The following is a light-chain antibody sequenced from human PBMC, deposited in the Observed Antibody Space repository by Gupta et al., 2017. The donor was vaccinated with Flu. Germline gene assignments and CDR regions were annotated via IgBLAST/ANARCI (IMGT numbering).Light chain of an antibody. CDR2: DAS. Sequence: SPSSLSASVGDRVTITCQASQDISNYLNWYQRKPGKAPKLLIYDASNLETGVPSRFSGSGSGTDFTFTISSLQPEDIATYYCQQYDNLFTFGPGTKVDIK. CDR1: QDISNY. CDR3: QQYDNLFT. J-gene: IGKJ3*01. V-gene: IGKV1-33*01.